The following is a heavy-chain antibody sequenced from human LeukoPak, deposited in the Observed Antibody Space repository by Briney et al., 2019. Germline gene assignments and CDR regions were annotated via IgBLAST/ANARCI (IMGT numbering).Heavy chain of an antibody. Sequence: GGSLRLSCAASGFTFSTYAMSWVRQAPGKGLEWVSYISSSSGTIYYADSVKGRFTISRDNAKNSLYLQMNSLRDDDTAVYYCARGAPVYFYYFDYWGQGTLVTVSS. J-gene: IGHJ4*02. CDR2: ISSSSGTI. V-gene: IGHV3-48*02. CDR3: ARGAPVYFYYFDY. CDR1: GFTFSTYA. D-gene: IGHD2/OR15-2a*01.